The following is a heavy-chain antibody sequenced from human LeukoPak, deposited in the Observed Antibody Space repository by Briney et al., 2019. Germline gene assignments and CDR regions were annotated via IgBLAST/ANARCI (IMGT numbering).Heavy chain of an antibody. CDR3: ARAPVVPAATYAFDI. CDR2: ISGSSSYT. CDR1: GFTFSDYY. D-gene: IGHD2-2*01. Sequence: PGGSLRLSCAGSGFTFSDYYMNWIRQAPGKGLEWVSYISGSSSYTNYADSVKGRLTISRDNAKNSLYLQMNTLRAEDTAVYYCARAPVVPAATYAFDIWGQGTMVTVSS. J-gene: IGHJ3*02. V-gene: IGHV3-11*06.